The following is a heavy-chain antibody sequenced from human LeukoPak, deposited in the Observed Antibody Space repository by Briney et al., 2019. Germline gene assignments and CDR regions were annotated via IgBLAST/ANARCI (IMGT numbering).Heavy chain of an antibody. CDR3: AREVVNNWNYLDY. CDR1: GFTFSSHA. J-gene: IGHJ4*02. V-gene: IGHV3-64*01. CDR2: ISSNGGDT. D-gene: IGHD1-20*01. Sequence: GGSLRLSCAASGFTFSSHAMSWVRQAPGKGLEYVSAISSNGGDTYYANSVKGRFTISRDNFKNTLYLQMGSLRAEDMAVYYCAREVVNNWNYLDYWGQGTLVTVSS.